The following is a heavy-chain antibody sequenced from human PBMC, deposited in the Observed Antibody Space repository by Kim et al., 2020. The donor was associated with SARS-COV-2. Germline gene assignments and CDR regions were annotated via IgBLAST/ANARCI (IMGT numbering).Heavy chain of an antibody. CDR3: ARDYYYDSSDFADY. D-gene: IGHD3-22*01. V-gene: IGHV3-48*02. Sequence: ADSVKGRFTISRDNAKNSLYLQMNILRDEDTAVYYCARDYYYDSSDFADYWGQGTLVTVSS. J-gene: IGHJ4*02.